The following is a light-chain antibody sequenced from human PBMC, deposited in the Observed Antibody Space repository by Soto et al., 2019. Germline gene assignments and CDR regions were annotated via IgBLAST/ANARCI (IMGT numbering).Light chain of an antibody. V-gene: IGKV1-39*01. J-gene: IGKJ1*01. CDR1: QTVSRY. CDR2: AAS. CDR3: QQTYSNLWT. Sequence: DLQRTQSPSSLSASVGDPFTSTRLASQTVSRYLNWYQQKSGTAHKLLIYAASTLHTGVPSRFSGRGSGTDFTITINNLQREDFADYFCQQTYSNLWTFGQGTQVEIK.